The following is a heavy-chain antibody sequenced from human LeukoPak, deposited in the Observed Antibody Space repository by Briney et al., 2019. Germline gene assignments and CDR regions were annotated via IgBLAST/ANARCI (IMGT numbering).Heavy chain of an antibody. CDR1: GFTFSSYI. V-gene: IGHV3-48*02. Sequence: GGSLRLSCAASGFTFSSYIMNWVRQAPGKGPEWVSYISSSSTTISYADSVKGRFTISRDNAKNSLYLQMNSLRDEDTAVYYCARVRPGYVDYWGQGTLVTVSS. CDR2: ISSSSTTI. J-gene: IGHJ4*02. CDR3: ARVRPGYVDY. D-gene: IGHD3-10*01.